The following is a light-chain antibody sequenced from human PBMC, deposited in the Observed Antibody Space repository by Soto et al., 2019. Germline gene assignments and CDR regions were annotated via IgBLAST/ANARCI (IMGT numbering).Light chain of an antibody. V-gene: IGLV2-14*01. CDR1: SSDVGGYNY. CDR2: DVS. CDR3: SSYTSSSTSV. J-gene: IGLJ1*01. Sequence: QSALTQPASGSGSPGHSIAISCIGSSSDVGGYNYVSWHQQHPGNAPKVVIYDVSNRPSGVSDRFSGSKSGNTASLTISGLQAEDEADYYCSSYTSSSTSVFGTGTKVTVL.